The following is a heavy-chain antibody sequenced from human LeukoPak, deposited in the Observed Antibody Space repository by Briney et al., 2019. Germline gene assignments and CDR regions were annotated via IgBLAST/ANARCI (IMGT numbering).Heavy chain of an antibody. CDR3: ARERYYYDSSGYRWMDV. CDR1: GYTFTSYG. D-gene: IGHD3-22*01. CDR2: ISGYIGST. V-gene: IGHV1-18*01. J-gene: IGHJ6*04. Sequence: ASVKVSCKASGYTFTSYGISWVRQAPGQGLQWMGWISGYIGSTNYARKFQGRVSMTTDTSTSTVYMELRSLRSDDTAVYYCARERYYYDSSGYRWMDVWGKGTTVTISS.